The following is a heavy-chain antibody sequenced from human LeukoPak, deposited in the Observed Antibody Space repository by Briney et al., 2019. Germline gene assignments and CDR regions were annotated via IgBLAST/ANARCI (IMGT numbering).Heavy chain of an antibody. D-gene: IGHD3-10*01. Sequence: ASVKVSCKASGYTFTSYDINWVRQATGQGLEWMGWMNPNSGNTGYAQTFQGRVTITWNTSISTAYMELRSLRSDDTAVYYCARGPSRTLWFGDYRGSDYWGQGTLVTVSS. J-gene: IGHJ4*02. CDR1: GYTFTSYD. CDR3: ARGPSRTLWFGDYRGSDY. V-gene: IGHV1-8*03. CDR2: MNPNSGNT.